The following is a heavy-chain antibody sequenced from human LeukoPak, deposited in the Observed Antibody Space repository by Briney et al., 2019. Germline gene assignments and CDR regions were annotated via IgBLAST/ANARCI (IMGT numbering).Heavy chain of an antibody. J-gene: IGHJ4*02. CDR1: GFTFSGSP. CDR3: TQSNY. V-gene: IGHV3-73*01. Sequence: GGSLRLSCAASGFTFSGSPILWVRQASGKGLEWVGRIRSKADNYATAYAASVQGRCTISRDDSKNTAYLQLNSLKTEDTAVYYCTQSNYWGQGALVTVSS. CDR2: IRSKADNYAT.